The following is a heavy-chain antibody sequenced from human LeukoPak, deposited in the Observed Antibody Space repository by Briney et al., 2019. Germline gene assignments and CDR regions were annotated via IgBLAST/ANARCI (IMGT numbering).Heavy chain of an antibody. J-gene: IGHJ4*02. Sequence: GESLKISFQVSGYRFTSYWIGWVRPMPGKGLDWMGIIYPGDSDSRYSPSFQGQITLSTDTSISTAYLQTSSMKATDTAIDDTARHFRTRGSNAVLDYWGQGTQVTVSA. CDR1: GYRFTSYW. V-gene: IGHV5-51*01. CDR2: IYPGDSDS. D-gene: IGHD1-1*01. CDR3: ARHFRTRGSNAVLDY.